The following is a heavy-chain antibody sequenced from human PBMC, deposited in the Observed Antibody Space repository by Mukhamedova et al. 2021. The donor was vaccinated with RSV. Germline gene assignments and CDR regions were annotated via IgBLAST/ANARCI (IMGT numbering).Heavy chain of an antibody. V-gene: IGHV4-31*02. CDR3: ARARYYYDSSGYCQV. J-gene: IGHJ4*02. CDR2: IYYSGST. D-gene: IGHD3-22*01. Sequence: DIYYSGSTYYNPSLKSRVTISVDTSKNQFSLKLSSVTAADTAVYYCARARYYYDSSGYCQVWGQGTLVTVSS.